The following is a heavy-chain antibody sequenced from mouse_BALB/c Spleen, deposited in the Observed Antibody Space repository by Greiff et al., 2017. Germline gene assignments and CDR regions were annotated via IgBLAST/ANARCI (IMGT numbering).Heavy chain of an antibody. V-gene: IGHV14-4*02. J-gene: IGHJ2*01. CDR3: NAVPVVVLYYFDY. Sequence: VQLQQSGAELVRSGASVKLSCTASGFNIKDYYMHWVKQRPEQGLEWIGWIDPENGDTEYAPKFQGKATMTADTSSNTAYLQLSSLTSEDTAVYYCNAVPVVVLYYFDYWGQGTTLTVSS. CDR1: GFNIKDYY. CDR2: IDPENGDT. D-gene: IGHD1-1*01.